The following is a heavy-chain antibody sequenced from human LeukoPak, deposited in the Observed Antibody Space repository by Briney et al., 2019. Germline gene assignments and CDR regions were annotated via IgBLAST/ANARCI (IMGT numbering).Heavy chain of an antibody. CDR1: GYTFTSYY. Sequence: ASVKVSCKASGYTFTSYYMHWVRQAPGQGLEWMGIINPSGGSTSYAQKFQGRVTMTRDMSTSTDYMELSRLRSDDTAVYYCARDLMVRGPMDVWGKGTTVTVSS. D-gene: IGHD3-10*01. CDR3: ARDLMVRGPMDV. V-gene: IGHV1-46*01. CDR2: INPSGGST. J-gene: IGHJ6*03.